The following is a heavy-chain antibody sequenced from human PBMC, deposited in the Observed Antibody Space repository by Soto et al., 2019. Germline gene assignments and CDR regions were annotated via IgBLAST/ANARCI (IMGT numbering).Heavy chain of an antibody. CDR1: GGSISSGGYC. V-gene: IGHV4-30-2*01. CDR3: ARGTDTAELFYFDD. Sequence: QLQLQESGSGLVKPSQTLSLTCAVSGGSISSGGYCWSWIRQPPGKGLEWIGYIYEYGATSYSPSLKSRVTMSIDRSKNQFSLNLNSVTAADTAVYYCARGTDTAELFYFDDWGQGTLVTVSS. J-gene: IGHJ4*02. D-gene: IGHD2-2*01. CDR2: IYEYGAT.